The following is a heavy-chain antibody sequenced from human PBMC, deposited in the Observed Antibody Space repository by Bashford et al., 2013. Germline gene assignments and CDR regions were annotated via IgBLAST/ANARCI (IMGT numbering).Heavy chain of an antibody. Sequence: GGSLRLSCVVSGFTFNTYSVIWVRQAPGKGLEWVSSFGRSGSYIYYADSVRGRFTIFRDNAKNSLYLQMNSLRVEDTAVYYCARDRGRLRLDYWGQGTPVTVSS. CDR2: FGRSGSYI. CDR3: ARDRGRLRLDY. D-gene: IGHD5-12*01. J-gene: IGHJ4*02. V-gene: IGHV3-21*01. CDR1: GFTFNTYS.